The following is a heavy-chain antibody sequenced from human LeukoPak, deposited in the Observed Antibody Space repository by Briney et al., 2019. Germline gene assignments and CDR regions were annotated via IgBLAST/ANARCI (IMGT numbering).Heavy chain of an antibody. V-gene: IGHV4-59*01. Sequence: SETLSLTCTVSGGSISGYYWSWIRQPPGKGLEWIGSTQYSRSTNYNSSLKSRVTISFDTSKNQFSLKVSSVTAADTAVYYCARGVSGYDWFLDYWGQGTLVTVSS. CDR2: TQYSRST. CDR1: GGSISGYY. J-gene: IGHJ4*02. D-gene: IGHD5-12*01. CDR3: ARGVSGYDWFLDY.